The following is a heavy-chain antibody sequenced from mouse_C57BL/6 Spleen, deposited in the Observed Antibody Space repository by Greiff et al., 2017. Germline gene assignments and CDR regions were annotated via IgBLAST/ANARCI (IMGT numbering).Heavy chain of an antibody. CDR2: IHPNSGST. J-gene: IGHJ1*03. Sequence: QVHVKQPGAELVKPGASVKLSCKASGYTFTSYWMHWVKQRPGQGLEWIGMIHPNSGSTNYNEKFKSKATLTVDKSSSTAYMQLSSLTSEDSAVYYCARSGYYGSSYWYFDVWGTGTTVTVSS. D-gene: IGHD1-1*01. CDR3: ARSGYYGSSYWYFDV. CDR1: GYTFTSYW. V-gene: IGHV1-64*01.